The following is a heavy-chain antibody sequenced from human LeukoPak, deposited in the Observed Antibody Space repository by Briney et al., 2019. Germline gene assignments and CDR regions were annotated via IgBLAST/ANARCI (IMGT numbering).Heavy chain of an antibody. Sequence: SETLSLTCAVYGGSFSGYYWSWIRKPPGKGLEWIGEINHSGSTNYNPSLKSRVTISVDTSKNKFSLKLSSVTAADTAVYYCARLVGGWYGRYYYYYYMDVWGKGTTVTISS. CDR2: INHSGST. J-gene: IGHJ6*03. D-gene: IGHD6-19*01. V-gene: IGHV4-34*01. CDR1: GGSFSGYY. CDR3: ARLVGGWYGRYYYYYYMDV.